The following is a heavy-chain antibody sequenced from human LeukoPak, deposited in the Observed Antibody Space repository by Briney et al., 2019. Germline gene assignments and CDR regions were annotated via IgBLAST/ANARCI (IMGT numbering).Heavy chain of an antibody. CDR3: ARDPGYSYGLDY. V-gene: IGHV3-23*01. J-gene: IGHJ4*02. CDR1: GFTFSSYG. CDR2: ISGASGST. D-gene: IGHD5-18*01. Sequence: GGSLRLSCAASGFTFSSYGMSWVRQAPGKGLEWVSTISGASGSTYYADSVKGRFTISTDNSKSTLYLQMNSLRVEDTAVYYCARDPGYSYGLDYWGQGTLVTVSS.